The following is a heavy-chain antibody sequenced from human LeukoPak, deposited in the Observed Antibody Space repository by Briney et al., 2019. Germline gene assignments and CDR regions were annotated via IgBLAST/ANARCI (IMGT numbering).Heavy chain of an antibody. CDR3: ARDSWLVVVAAIADAFDI. Sequence: GASVKVSCMASGYTFTSYGISWVRQAPGQGLEWMGWISAYNGNTNYAQKLQGRVTMTTDTSTSTAYMELRSLRSDDTAVYYCARDSWLVVVAAIADAFDIWGQGTMVTVSS. CDR1: GYTFTSYG. D-gene: IGHD2-15*01. V-gene: IGHV1-18*01. J-gene: IGHJ3*02. CDR2: ISAYNGNT.